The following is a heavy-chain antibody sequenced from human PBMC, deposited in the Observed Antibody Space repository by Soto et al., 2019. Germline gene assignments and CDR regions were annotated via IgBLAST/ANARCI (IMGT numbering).Heavy chain of an antibody. D-gene: IGHD3-16*01. Sequence: EVQLVESGGDLVKPGGSLRLSCAGSGFTFSNAWXNWVRQAPGKGLEWVGRIKSKSDGGTADYPASVKGRFTISRDDSKSTLYLQMNSLQLEDTAVYYCTDGAAVWGGQGTLVTVSS. CDR2: IKSKSDGGTA. CDR3: TDGAAVW. J-gene: IGHJ4*02. CDR1: GFTFSNAW. V-gene: IGHV3-15*07.